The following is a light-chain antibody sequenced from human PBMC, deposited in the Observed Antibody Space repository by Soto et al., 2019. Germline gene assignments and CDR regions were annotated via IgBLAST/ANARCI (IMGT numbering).Light chain of an antibody. CDR1: SSDVGGYNY. J-gene: IGLJ2*01. V-gene: IGLV2-14*03. CDR3: SSYTSSSIVV. CDR2: DVS. Sequence: QSALTQPASVSGSPGQSITISCTGTSSDVGGYNYVSWCQHHPGKAPKLMIYDVSNRPSGVSNRFSGSKSGNTASLTISGLQAEDEADYYCSSYTSSSIVVFGGGTKLTVL.